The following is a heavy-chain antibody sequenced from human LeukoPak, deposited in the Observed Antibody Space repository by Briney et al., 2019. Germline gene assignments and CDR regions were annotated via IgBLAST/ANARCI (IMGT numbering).Heavy chain of an antibody. CDR3: ARGGGSSMTRSLEY. CDR2: IGGSGGTT. D-gene: IGHD5-24*01. V-gene: IGHV3-23*01. Sequence: GGSLRLSRAASGFSFSSYAMTWVRQAPGKGLEWVSVIGGSGGTTVYADSVKGRFTTSRDNSKNTLYLQMNSLRAEDTAEYYCARGGGSSMTRSLEYWGQGTLVTVSS. CDR1: GFSFSSYA. J-gene: IGHJ4*02.